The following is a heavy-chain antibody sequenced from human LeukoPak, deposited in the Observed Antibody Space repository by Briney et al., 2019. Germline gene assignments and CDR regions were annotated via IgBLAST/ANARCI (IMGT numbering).Heavy chain of an antibody. CDR1: GGSISSGGYY. Sequence: SQTLSLTCTVSGGSISSGGYYWSWIRQHPGKGLEWIGYIYYSGSTYYNPSLKSRVTISVDTSKNQFSLKLSSVTAADTAAYYCAREDYDFLNWFDPWGQGTLVTVSS. J-gene: IGHJ5*02. D-gene: IGHD3-3*01. CDR2: IYYSGST. CDR3: AREDYDFLNWFDP. V-gene: IGHV4-31*03.